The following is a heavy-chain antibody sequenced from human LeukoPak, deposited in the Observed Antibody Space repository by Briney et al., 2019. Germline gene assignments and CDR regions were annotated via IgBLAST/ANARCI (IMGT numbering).Heavy chain of an antibody. CDR1: GGTFSSYA. CDR3: ARDSGGYSYGFPDY. V-gene: IGHV1-69*04. D-gene: IGHD5-18*01. J-gene: IGHJ4*02. CDR2: IIPILGIA. Sequence: SVKVSCRASGGTFSSYAISWVRQAPGQGLEWMGRIIPILGIANYAQKFQGRVTITADKSTSTAYMELSSLRSEDTAVYYCARDSGGYSYGFPDYWGQGTLVTVSS.